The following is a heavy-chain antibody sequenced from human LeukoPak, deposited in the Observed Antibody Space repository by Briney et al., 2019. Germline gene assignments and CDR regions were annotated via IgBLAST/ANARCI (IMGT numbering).Heavy chain of an antibody. CDR1: GGSISSYY. D-gene: IGHD2-15*01. V-gene: IGHV4-59*01. CDR2: IYHSGST. Sequence: AETLSLTCTVSGGSISSYYWSWIRRPPGKGLEWIGYIYHSGSTNYNPPLKSRVAQSVDTSKSQFSLKLRSVTAADTAVYYCARVSCSGGNCYFDYWGQGTLVTVSS. CDR3: ARVSCSGGNCYFDY. J-gene: IGHJ4*02.